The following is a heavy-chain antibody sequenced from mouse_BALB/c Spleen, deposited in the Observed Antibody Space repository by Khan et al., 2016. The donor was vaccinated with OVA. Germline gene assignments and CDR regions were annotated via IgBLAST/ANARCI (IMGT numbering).Heavy chain of an antibody. CDR3: AILYGNPFAF. CDR2: IDPPNDDS. CDR1: GFNIKDTY. J-gene: IGHJ3*01. V-gene: IGHV14-3*02. Sequence: EVQLQQSGAELVKPGASVKLSCSASGFNIKDTYIHWMKQRPEQGLEWIGRIDPPNDDSKYGPKFQAKATLTADTSSHTAYLKLSSLTSEDTAVYYCAILYGNPFAFWGQGTLVSVSA. D-gene: IGHD2-1*01.